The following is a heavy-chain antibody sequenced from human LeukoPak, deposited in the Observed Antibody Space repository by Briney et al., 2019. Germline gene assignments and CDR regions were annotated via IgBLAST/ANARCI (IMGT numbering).Heavy chain of an antibody. CDR1: GGTFSSYT. Sequence: SVKVSCKASGGTFSSYTISWVRQAPGQGLEWMGRIIPILGIANYAQKFQGRVAITADKSTSAAYMELSSLRSEDTAVYYCARARIGYCSGGSCYEDYYFDYWGQGTLVTVSS. J-gene: IGHJ4*02. V-gene: IGHV1-69*02. CDR2: IIPILGIA. CDR3: ARARIGYCSGGSCYEDYYFDY. D-gene: IGHD2-15*01.